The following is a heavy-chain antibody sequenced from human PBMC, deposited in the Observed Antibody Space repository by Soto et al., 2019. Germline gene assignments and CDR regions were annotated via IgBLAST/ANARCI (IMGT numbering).Heavy chain of an antibody. D-gene: IGHD3-3*01. Sequence: SQTLSLTCAVYGGSFSGYYWSWIRQPPGKGLEWIGEINHSGSTNYNPSLKSRVTISVDTSKNQFSLKLSSVTAADTAVYYCARLSATARYDFWSGGYGMDVWGQGTTVTVSS. V-gene: IGHV4-34*01. CDR2: INHSGST. J-gene: IGHJ6*02. CDR1: GGSFSGYY. CDR3: ARLSATARYDFWSGGYGMDV.